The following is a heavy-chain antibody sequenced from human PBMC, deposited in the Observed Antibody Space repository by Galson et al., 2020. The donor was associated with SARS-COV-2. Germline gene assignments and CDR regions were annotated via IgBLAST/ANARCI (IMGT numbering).Heavy chain of an antibody. CDR2: IYYSGST. V-gene: IGHV4-39*01. D-gene: IGHD7-27*01. Sequence: SETLSLTCTVSGGSISSSSYYCGWIRQPPGKGLEWIGSIYYSGSTYYNPSLKSRVTISVDTSKNQFSLKLSSVTAADTAVYYCARCGDRGWFDPWGQGTLVTVSS. CDR1: GGSISSSSYY. J-gene: IGHJ5*02. CDR3: ARCGDRGWFDP.